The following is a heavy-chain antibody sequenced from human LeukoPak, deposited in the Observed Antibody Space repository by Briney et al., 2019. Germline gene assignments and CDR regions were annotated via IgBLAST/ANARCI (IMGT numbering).Heavy chain of an antibody. CDR2: IYYSGST. CDR3: ATTRTYPFDAFDI. J-gene: IGHJ3*02. CDR1: GGSISSYY. D-gene: IGHD1-14*01. V-gene: IGHV4-59*01. Sequence: PSETLSLTCTVSGGSISSYYWSWIRQPPGKGLEWIGYIYYSGSTNYNPSLKSRVTISVDTSKNQFSLKVNSVTAADTAVYYCATTRTYPFDAFDIWGQGTMVTVSS.